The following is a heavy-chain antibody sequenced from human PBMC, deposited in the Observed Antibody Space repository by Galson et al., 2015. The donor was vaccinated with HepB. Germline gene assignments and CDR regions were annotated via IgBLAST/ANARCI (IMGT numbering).Heavy chain of an antibody. CDR2: INQDGSSK. CDR3: ARRISLVRGIITKPDYYYGMDV. V-gene: IGHV3-7*03. CDR1: GFTFSSYW. J-gene: IGHJ6*02. D-gene: IGHD3-10*01. Sequence: SLRLSCAASGFTFSSYWMNWVRQAPGKGLEWVAHINQDGSSKYYVDSVKGRFTISRDNAKDSVYLQLDSLRAEDTAVYYCARRISLVRGIITKPDYYYGMDVSGQGATVTVAS.